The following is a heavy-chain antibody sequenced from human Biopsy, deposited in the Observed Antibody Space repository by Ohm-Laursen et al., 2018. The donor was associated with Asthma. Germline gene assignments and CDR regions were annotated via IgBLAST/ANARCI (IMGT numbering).Heavy chain of an antibody. D-gene: IGHD1-1*01. Sequence: SETLSLTCTVSGGSMSSSSYYWGWIRQPPGKGLEWMGSISYTGSAYHNPSLKSRVTIFVDTSKNQLSLKLSSVTAADTAVFYCARLSLNDSLDPWGRGTLVTVSS. CDR2: ISYTGSA. CDR3: ARLSLNDSLDP. J-gene: IGHJ5*02. V-gene: IGHV4-39*01. CDR1: GGSMSSSSYY.